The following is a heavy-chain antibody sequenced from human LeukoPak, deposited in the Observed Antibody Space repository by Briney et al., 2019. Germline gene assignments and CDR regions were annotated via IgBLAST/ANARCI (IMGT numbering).Heavy chain of an antibody. V-gene: IGHV3-30*04. D-gene: IGHD6-13*01. CDR1: GFNFSSYA. Sequence: GGSLRLSCAAFGFNFSSYAMHWVRQAPGKGLEWVAAISYDGSNKYYGDSVKGRFTISRDNSKNTLYLQMNSLRVEDTAVYYCARLTAAGRRTDFDYWGQGTLVTVSS. CDR2: ISYDGSNK. CDR3: ARLTAAGRRTDFDY. J-gene: IGHJ4*02.